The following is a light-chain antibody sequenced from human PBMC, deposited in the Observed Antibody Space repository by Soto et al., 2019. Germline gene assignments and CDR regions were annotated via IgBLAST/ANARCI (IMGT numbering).Light chain of an antibody. CDR1: QSLLHSNGYNY. V-gene: IGKV2-28*01. Sequence: DIVMTQSPLSLPVTPGEPASISCRSSQSLLHSNGYNYLDWYLQKPGQSPQLLIYLGSNRASGVPDRFSGSGSGTDFTLKISRVEAEDVGVYYCMQALQTPITFVQRTRLEI. CDR2: LGS. CDR3: MQALQTPIT. J-gene: IGKJ5*01.